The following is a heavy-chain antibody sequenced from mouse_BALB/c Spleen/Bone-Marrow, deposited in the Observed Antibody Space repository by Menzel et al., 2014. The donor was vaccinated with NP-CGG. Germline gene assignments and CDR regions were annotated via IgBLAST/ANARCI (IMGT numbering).Heavy chain of an antibody. J-gene: IGHJ2*01. CDR2: ISSGSNII. V-gene: IGHV5-17*02. CDR1: GFTFSSFA. Sequence: EVNVVDSGGGLVQPGESRKLSCAASGFTFSSFAMHWIRQAPKKGLEWVAFISSGSNIIHYADTVKGRFTISRDNPKNTLFLQMTSLRSEDTAMYYCGRGDYWGQGTTLTVSS. CDR3: GRGDY.